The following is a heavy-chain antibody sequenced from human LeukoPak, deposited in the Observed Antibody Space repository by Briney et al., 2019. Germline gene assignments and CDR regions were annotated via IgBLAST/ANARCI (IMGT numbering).Heavy chain of an antibody. Sequence: SVKVSCKASGGTFSSYAISWVRQAPGQGLEWMGGIIPIFGTANYAQKFQGRVTITADKSTSTAYMELSSLRSEDTAVYYCASTTGIAANWFDPWGQGTLVTVSS. J-gene: IGHJ5*02. V-gene: IGHV1-69*06. CDR3: ASTTGIAANWFDP. CDR1: GGTFSSYA. CDR2: IIPIFGTA. D-gene: IGHD6-13*01.